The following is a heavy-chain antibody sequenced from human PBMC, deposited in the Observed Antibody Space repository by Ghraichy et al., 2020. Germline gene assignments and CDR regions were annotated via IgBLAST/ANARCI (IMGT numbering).Heavy chain of an antibody. D-gene: IGHD1-26*01. CDR3: EKEWELLFYFYMDV. CDR2: ISASGGST. J-gene: IGHJ6*03. Sequence: GGSLRLSCAASGFTFSSYAMSWVRQSPGKGLEWVSAISASGGSTYYSDSVKGRFTTSSDKSKNTLVLQMNSLRAEDTAVYYCEKEWELLFYFYMDVWGKGTTVTVSS. V-gene: IGHV3-23*01. CDR1: GFTFSSYA.